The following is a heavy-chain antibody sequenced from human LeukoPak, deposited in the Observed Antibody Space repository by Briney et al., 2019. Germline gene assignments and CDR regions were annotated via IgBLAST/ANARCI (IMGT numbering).Heavy chain of an antibody. J-gene: IGHJ4*02. CDR1: GFTFSSYE. CDR2: ISSSGSTI. CDR3: ARTSMITFGGVIVIPFDY. D-gene: IGHD3-16*02. V-gene: IGHV3-48*03. Sequence: GGSLRLSCAASGFTFSSYEMNWVRQAPGKGLEWVSYISSSGSTIYFADSVKGRFTISRDNAKNSLYLQMNSLRAEDTAVYYCARTSMITFGGVIVIPFDYWGQGTLVTVSS.